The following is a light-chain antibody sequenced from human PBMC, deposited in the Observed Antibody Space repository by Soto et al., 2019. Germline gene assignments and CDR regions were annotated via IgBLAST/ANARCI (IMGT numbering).Light chain of an antibody. Sequence: QSVLTQPASVSGSPGQSITISCTGTSSDVGGYNYVSWYQHHPVKAPKLMIYEVSNRPSGVSDRFSGSRSGNTASLTISGLQAEDASDYYCISYTSSSTWVFGGGTKLTVL. CDR3: ISYTSSSTWV. V-gene: IGLV2-14*01. CDR2: EVS. CDR1: SSDVGGYNY. J-gene: IGLJ3*02.